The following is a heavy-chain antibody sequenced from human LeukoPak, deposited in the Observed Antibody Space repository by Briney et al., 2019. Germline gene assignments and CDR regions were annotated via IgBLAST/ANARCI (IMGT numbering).Heavy chain of an antibody. V-gene: IGHV3-30*02. CDR3: AKGDWYYYDSGGYPDY. Sequence: PGGSLRLSCAASGFTFSSHGMHWVRQAPGKGLEWVAFIRYDGSNKYYADSVKDRFTISRDNSKNTLYLQMNSLRTEDTALYYCAKGDWYYYDSGGYPDYWGQGTLVTVSS. CDR1: GFTFSSHG. J-gene: IGHJ4*02. CDR2: IRYDGSNK. D-gene: IGHD3-22*01.